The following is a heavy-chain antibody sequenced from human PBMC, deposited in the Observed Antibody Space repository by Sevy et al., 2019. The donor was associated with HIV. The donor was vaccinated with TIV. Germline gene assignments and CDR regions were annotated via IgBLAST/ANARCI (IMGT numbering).Heavy chain of an antibody. V-gene: IGHV4-59*03. CDR2: IYYSGNT. Sequence: SETLSLTRTVSGGSMSSYYWTWIRQPPGKGLEWIGYIYYSGNTNYNPSLKSRVTISVDTSKNQFSLRLSSVTAADTAVYYCAKGGHYDSAGWDWGQGTLVTVSS. CDR1: GGSMSSYY. J-gene: IGHJ4*02. CDR3: AKGGHYDSAGWD. D-gene: IGHD3-22*01.